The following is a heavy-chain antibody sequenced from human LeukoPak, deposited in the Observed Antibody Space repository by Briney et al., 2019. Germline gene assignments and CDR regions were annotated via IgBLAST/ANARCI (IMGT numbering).Heavy chain of an antibody. CDR2: IKRKSDGGTT. J-gene: IGHJ5*02. CDR1: GFTFSSYA. Sequence: PGGSLRLSWAASGFTFSSYAMSWVRQAPGKGLEWVGRIKRKSDGGTTDYAAPVKGRFTISRDDSKNTLYLQMNSLKTEDTAVYYCTSGAMLVSWGQGTLVTVSS. D-gene: IGHD3-22*01. V-gene: IGHV3-15*01. CDR3: TSGAMLVS.